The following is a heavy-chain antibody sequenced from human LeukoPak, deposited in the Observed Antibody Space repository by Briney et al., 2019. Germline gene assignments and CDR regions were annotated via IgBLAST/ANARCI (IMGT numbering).Heavy chain of an antibody. V-gene: IGHV3-30*18. CDR1: GFTFSSYG. D-gene: IGHD4-11*01. CDR2: ISYDGSNK. CDR3: AKDRRQYYFDY. Sequence: GGSLRLSCAASGFTFSSYGMHWVRQAPGKGLEGVAVISYDGSNKYYADSVKGRFTISRDNSKNTLYLQMNSLRAEDTAVYYCAKDRRQYYFDYWGQGTLVTVSS. J-gene: IGHJ4*02.